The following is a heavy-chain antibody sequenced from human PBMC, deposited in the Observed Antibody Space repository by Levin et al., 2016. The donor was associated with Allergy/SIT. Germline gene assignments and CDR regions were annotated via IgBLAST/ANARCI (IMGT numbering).Heavy chain of an antibody. CDR2: IRSDGSTT. D-gene: IGHD3-10*01. Sequence: GGSLRLSCAASGFTFSSSGMHWLRQAPGKGLEWVAFIRSDGSTTHYKESVKGRFSIARDNSENTLYLQMNSLRAEDTAIYYCAKRSDSTFYFDYWGQGTLVTVSS. J-gene: IGHJ4*02. CDR1: GFTFSSSG. V-gene: IGHV3-30*02. CDR3: AKRSDSTFYFDY.